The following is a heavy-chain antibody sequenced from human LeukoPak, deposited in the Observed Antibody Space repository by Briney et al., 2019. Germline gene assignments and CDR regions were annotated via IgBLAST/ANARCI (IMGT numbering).Heavy chain of an antibody. J-gene: IGHJ4*02. Sequence: GGSLRLSCAASGFTFSSYDMHWVRQATGKGLEWVSAIGTAGDTYYPGSVKGRFTISRENAKNSLYLQMNGLRAGDTAVYYCARSSGYGNYYFDYWGQGTLVTVSS. CDR1: GFTFSSYD. CDR2: IGTAGDT. D-gene: IGHD3-22*01. V-gene: IGHV3-13*01. CDR3: ARSSGYGNYYFDY.